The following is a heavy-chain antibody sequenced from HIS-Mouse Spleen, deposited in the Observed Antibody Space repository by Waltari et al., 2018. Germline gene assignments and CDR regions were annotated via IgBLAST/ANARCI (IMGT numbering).Heavy chain of an antibody. J-gene: IGHJ5*02. CDR1: GYTFTSYD. CDR3: ARIGSHRRGYSYGYWFDP. D-gene: IGHD5-18*01. CDR2: MNPNRGNT. Sequence: QVQLVQSGAEVKKPGASVKVSCKASGYTFTSYDINWVRQATGQGLEWMGRMNPNRGNTGYAQKVQGRVTMTRNNSISTAYMELSSLRSEDTAVYYCARIGSHRRGYSYGYWFDPWGQGTLVTVSS. V-gene: IGHV1-8*01.